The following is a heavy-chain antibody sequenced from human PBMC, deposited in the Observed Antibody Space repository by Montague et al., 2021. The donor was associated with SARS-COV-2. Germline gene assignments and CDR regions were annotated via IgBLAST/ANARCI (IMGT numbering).Heavy chain of an antibody. CDR2: IYYSGNT. CDR3: AAQMDYYCYGMDV. D-gene: IGHD2-2*03. V-gene: IGHV4-59*12. J-gene: IGHJ6*02. Sequence: SETLSLTYAVSGGSIRSYYWSWIRQPPGRGLEWIAYIYYSGNTNYNPSLKSRVTISVDTSKNQFSLKLSSVTAADTAVYYCAAQMDYYCYGMDVWGQGTPVTVSS. CDR1: GGSIRSYY.